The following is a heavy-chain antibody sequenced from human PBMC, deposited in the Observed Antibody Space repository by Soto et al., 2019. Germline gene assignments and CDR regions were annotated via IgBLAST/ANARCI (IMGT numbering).Heavy chain of an antibody. V-gene: IGHV4-59*08. CDR3: ARTSSGYYFDY. Sequence: SETLSLTCTVSGGSISSYYWSWIRQPPGKGLEWIGYIYYSGSTNYNPSLKSRVTISVDTSKNQFSLKLSSVTAADTAVYYCARTSSGYYFDYWGQGTLVTVSS. D-gene: IGHD6-19*01. J-gene: IGHJ4*02. CDR2: IYYSGST. CDR1: GGSISSYY.